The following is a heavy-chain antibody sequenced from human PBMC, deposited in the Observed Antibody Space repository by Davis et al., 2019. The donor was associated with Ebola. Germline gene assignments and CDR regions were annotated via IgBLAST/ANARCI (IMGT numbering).Heavy chain of an antibody. CDR3: ARDLATPKGVQWEVSLNY. CDR1: GFTVSSNY. D-gene: IGHD1-26*01. CDR2: IYSGGST. J-gene: IGHJ4*02. Sequence: GGSLRLSCAASGFTVSSNYMSWVRQAPGKGLEWVSVIYSGGSTYYADSVKGRFTISRDNSKNTLYLQMNSLRAEDTAVYYCARDLATPKGVQWEVSLNYWGQGTLVTVSS. V-gene: IGHV3-66*01.